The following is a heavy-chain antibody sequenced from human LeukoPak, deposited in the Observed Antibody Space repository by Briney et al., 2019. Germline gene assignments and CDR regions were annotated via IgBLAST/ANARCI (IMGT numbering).Heavy chain of an antibody. CDR3: AREWPGSGSYYNPYFDY. Sequence: SETLSLTCTVSGGSISSYYWSWIRQPPGKGLEWIGYIYYSGSTNYNPSLKSRVTISVDTSKNQFSLKLSSVTAADTAVYYCAREWPGSGSYYNPYFDYWGQGTLVTVSS. V-gene: IGHV4-59*12. D-gene: IGHD3-10*01. CDR2: IYYSGST. CDR1: GGSISSYY. J-gene: IGHJ4*02.